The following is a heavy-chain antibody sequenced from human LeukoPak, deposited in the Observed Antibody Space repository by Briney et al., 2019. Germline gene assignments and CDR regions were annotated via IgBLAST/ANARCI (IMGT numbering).Heavy chain of an antibody. V-gene: IGHV4-39*01. CDR1: GGSISSSSYY. D-gene: IGHD3-3*01. J-gene: IGHJ5*02. CDR3: ERQDYDFWSGSSNWFDP. Sequence: SETLSLPCTVSGGSISSSSYYWGWIRQHPGKGLEWIGSIYYSGSTYYNPSLKSRVTISVDTSKNQFSLKLSSVTAADTAVYYCERQDYDFWSGSSNWFDPWGQGTLVTVSS. CDR2: IYYSGST.